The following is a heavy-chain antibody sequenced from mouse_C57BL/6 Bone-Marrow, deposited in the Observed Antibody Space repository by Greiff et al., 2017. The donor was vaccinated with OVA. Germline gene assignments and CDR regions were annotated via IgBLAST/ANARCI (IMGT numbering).Heavy chain of an antibody. V-gene: IGHV1-18*01. Sequence: VQLQQSGPELVKPGASVKIPCKASGYTFTDYNMDWVKQSHGKSLEWLGDINPNNGGTIYNQKFKGKANLTVDQSSSTADLELRSLTSEDTAVYYGARGWLVRVMDYWGQGTSVTVAS. J-gene: IGHJ4*01. D-gene: IGHD2-3*01. CDR3: ARGWLVRVMDY. CDR2: INPNNGGT. CDR1: GYTFTDYN.